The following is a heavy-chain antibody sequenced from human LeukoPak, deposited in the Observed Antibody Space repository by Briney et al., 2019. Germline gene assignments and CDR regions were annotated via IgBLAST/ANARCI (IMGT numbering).Heavy chain of an antibody. V-gene: IGHV3-33*03. D-gene: IGHD3-10*01. CDR2: IRFDGDFK. CDR3: ARSVYGSGSYMDV. Sequence: PGRSLRLSCAASGFIFSSYGMHWVRQAPGKGLEWVSSIRFDGDFKHYGDSVKGRVAISRNNAENKVFLQMNNLRGEDTGVYFCARSVYGSGSYMDVWGQGTTVIVSS. CDR1: GFIFSSYG. J-gene: IGHJ6*02.